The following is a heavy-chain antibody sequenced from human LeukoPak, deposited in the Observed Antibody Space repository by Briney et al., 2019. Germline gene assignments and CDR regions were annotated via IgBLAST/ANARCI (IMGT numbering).Heavy chain of an antibody. CDR1: GDSVSGDRAA. D-gene: IGHD5/OR15-5a*01. CDR2: TYYRSKWFD. V-gene: IGHV6-1*01. CDR3: ARTTVYDGSKYYGLDV. J-gene: IGHJ6*02. Sequence: SQTHSLTCAISGDSVSGDRAAWNWIRQSPSRGLEWLGRTYYRSKWFDEYAVSVKSRITIKPDTSRNQFSLHLNSVTPEDTAVYYCARTTVYDGSKYYGLDVWGQGTTVIVSS.